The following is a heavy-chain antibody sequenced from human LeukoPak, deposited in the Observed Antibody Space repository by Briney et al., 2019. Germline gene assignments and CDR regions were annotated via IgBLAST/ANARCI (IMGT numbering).Heavy chain of an antibody. J-gene: IGHJ4*02. CDR3: AKDSSGWYVRYYFDY. CDR1: GFTFSSYA. Sequence: GGSLRLSCAASGFTFSSYAMSWVRQAPGKGLEWVSAISGSGGSTYYADSVMGRFTISRDNSKNTLYLQMNSLRAEDTAVYYCAKDSSGWYVRYYFDYWGQGTLVTVSS. CDR2: ISGSGGST. V-gene: IGHV3-23*01. D-gene: IGHD6-19*01.